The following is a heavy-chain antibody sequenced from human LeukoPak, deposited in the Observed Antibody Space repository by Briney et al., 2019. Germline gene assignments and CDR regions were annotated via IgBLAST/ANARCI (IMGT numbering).Heavy chain of an antibody. J-gene: IGHJ3*02. V-gene: IGHV5-51*01. D-gene: IGHD3-10*01. CDR2: IYPTDSDT. CDR1: GYSFTSYW. Sequence: GESLKISCKGSGYSFTSYWIGWVRQMPGKGLEWMGIIYPTDSDTRYSPSFQGQVTISADKSISNAYLQWSSLKASDTAMYYCARRVTMVRGIIMHDAFDIWGQGTMVTVSS. CDR3: ARRVTMVRGIIMHDAFDI.